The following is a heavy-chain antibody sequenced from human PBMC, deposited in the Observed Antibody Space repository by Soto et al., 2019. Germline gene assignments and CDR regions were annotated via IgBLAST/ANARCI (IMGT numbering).Heavy chain of an antibody. CDR2: ISYDGSNK. D-gene: IGHD3-10*01. Sequence: QVQLVESGGGVVQPGRSLRLSCAASGFNFSSYGMHWVRQAPGKGLEWVAVISYDGSNKYYADSVKGRFTISRDNSKNTLYLQMNSLRAEDTAVYYCAKDWRDAFGELLSRHYWGQGTLVTVSS. CDR1: GFNFSSYG. CDR3: AKDWRDAFGELLSRHY. J-gene: IGHJ4*02. V-gene: IGHV3-30*18.